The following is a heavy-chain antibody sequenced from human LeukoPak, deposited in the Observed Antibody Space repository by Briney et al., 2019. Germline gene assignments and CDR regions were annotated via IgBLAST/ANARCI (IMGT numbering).Heavy chain of an antibody. J-gene: IGHJ4*02. CDR3: ASMVRGVFDY. CDR1: GFTVSSSY. CDR2: IYSGGST. D-gene: IGHD3-10*01. V-gene: IGHV3-53*04. Sequence: GGSLRLSCAASGFTVSSSYMSWVRQAPGKGLEWVSVIYSGGSTYYADSVKGRFTISRHNSKNTLYLQVNSLRAEDTAVYYCASMVRGVFDYWGQGTLVTVSS.